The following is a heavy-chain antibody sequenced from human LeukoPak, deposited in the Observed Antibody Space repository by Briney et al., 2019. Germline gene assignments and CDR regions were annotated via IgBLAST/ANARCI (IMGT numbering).Heavy chain of an antibody. Sequence: PGGSLRLSCAASGFTFSSYGMHWVRQAPGKGLEWVTFIRYDGNNKYYADSVKGRFTISRDNSKNTLYLEMNSLRPEDTAVYYCAKKWSGDYDSSGINDAFDIWGQGTMVTVSS. CDR3: AKKWSGDYDSSGINDAFDI. CDR1: GFTFSSYG. J-gene: IGHJ3*02. CDR2: IRYDGNNK. V-gene: IGHV3-30*02. D-gene: IGHD3-22*01.